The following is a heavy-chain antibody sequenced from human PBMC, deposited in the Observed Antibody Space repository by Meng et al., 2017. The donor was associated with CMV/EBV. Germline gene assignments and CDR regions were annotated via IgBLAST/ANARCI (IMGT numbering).Heavy chain of an antibody. CDR2: ISWNSGSI. CDR1: GFTFDDYA. CDR3: VRDRDYSNSILEY. V-gene: IGHV3-9*01. D-gene: IGHD4-11*01. J-gene: IGHJ4*02. Sequence: SLKISCAASGFTFDDYAMHWVRQGPGKGLEWVSGISWNSGSIVYADSVKGRFTISRDNAKNTLYLQMNSLRAEDTAVYYCVRDRDYSNSILEYWGQGTLVTVSS.